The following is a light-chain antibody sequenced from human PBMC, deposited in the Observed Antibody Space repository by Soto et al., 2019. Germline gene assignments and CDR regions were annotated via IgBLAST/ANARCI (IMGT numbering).Light chain of an antibody. CDR1: SRDVGTYSL. CDR3: CSYAGSSNYV. Sequence: QSVLTQPASVSGSPGQSITISCTGTSRDVGTYSLVSWYQQHPGKAPKLLVYEIFRRPSGVSDRFSGSKSGNTASLTISGLQPEDEADYYCCSYAGSSNYVFGIGTKVT. V-gene: IGLV2-23*02. CDR2: EIF. J-gene: IGLJ1*01.